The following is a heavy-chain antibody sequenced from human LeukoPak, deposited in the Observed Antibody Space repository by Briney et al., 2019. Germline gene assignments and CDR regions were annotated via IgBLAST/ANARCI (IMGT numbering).Heavy chain of an antibody. J-gene: IGHJ1*01. Sequence: ASVKVSCKASGYSFTDYYMHWVRQAPGQGLEWMGWINPNSRGTNYAQKFQGRVTMTRDTSISTAYMEVGRLRSDDTAVYYCARGAVAEQSEYFQYWGQGTLVTVSS. D-gene: IGHD6-19*01. CDR2: INPNSRGT. V-gene: IGHV1-2*02. CDR3: ARGAVAEQSEYFQY. CDR1: GYSFTDYY.